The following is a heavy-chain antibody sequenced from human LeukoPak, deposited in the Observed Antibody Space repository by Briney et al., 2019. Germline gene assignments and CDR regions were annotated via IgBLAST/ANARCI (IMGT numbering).Heavy chain of an antibody. Sequence: ASVKVSCKASGYTFTMYYIHWVRQAPGQGLEWMGWISAYNGNTNYAQKFQGRVTVTTDTSTSTVYMELRSLRSDDTAVYYCARVEDGYNWVFDYWGQGTLVTVSS. CDR2: ISAYNGNT. CDR3: ARVEDGYNWVFDY. D-gene: IGHD5-24*01. CDR1: GYTFTMYY. J-gene: IGHJ4*02. V-gene: IGHV1-18*04.